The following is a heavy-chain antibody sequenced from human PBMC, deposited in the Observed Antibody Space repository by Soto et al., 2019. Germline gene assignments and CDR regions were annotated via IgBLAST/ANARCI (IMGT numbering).Heavy chain of an antibody. CDR1: GFTFSSYS. CDR2: ISSSSSTI. Sequence: PGGSLRLSCAASGFTFSSYSMNWVRQAPGKGLEWVSYISSSSSTIYYADSVKGRFTISRDNAKNSLHLQMNSLRDEDTAVYYCARGFGSSWSGYFDLWGRGTLVTAPQ. V-gene: IGHV3-48*02. J-gene: IGHJ2*01. D-gene: IGHD6-13*01. CDR3: ARGFGSSWSGYFDL.